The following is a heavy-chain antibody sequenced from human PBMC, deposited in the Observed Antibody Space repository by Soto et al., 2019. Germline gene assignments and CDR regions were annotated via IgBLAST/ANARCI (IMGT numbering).Heavy chain of an antibody. CDR3: ARGGYSGYYPLDY. CDR1: GYTFTSYY. Sequence: QVQLVQSGAAVKKPGASVKVSCKASGYTFTSYYMHWVRQAPGQGLEWMGIINPSGGSTSYAQKFHGRVTMNRDTSTSTVYMGVSSLRSEDMAVYCCARGGYSGYYPLDYWGKGTLVTVSA. J-gene: IGHJ4*02. V-gene: IGHV1-46*01. D-gene: IGHD5-12*01. CDR2: INPSGGST.